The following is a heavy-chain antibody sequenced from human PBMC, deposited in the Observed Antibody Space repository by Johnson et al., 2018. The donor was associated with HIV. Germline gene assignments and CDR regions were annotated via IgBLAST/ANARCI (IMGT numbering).Heavy chain of an antibody. D-gene: IGHD5-18*01. CDR1: GFTFSSYA. Sequence: QVQLVQSGGGVVQPGRSLRLSCAASGFTFSSYAMHWVRQAPGKGLEWVAVISYDGSNKYYADSVKGRFTISRDNSKNTLYLQMNSLRAEDTAVYYCARDGGYSYVDAFDIWGQGTMVTVSS. J-gene: IGHJ3*02. CDR2: ISYDGSNK. CDR3: ARDGGYSYVDAFDI. V-gene: IGHV3-30-3*01.